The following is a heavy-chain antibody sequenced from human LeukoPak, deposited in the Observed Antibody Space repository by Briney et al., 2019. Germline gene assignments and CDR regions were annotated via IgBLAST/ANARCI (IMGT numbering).Heavy chain of an antibody. CDR2: IYYSGST. CDR3: ASSRYYDSLTGYWVYYFDY. CDR1: GGSISSYY. V-gene: IGHV4-59*08. Sequence: KSSETLSLTCTVSGGSISSYYWSWIRQPPGKGLEWIGYIYYSGSTNYNPSLKSRVTISVDTSKNQFSLRLSSVTAADTAVYYCASSRYYDSLTGYWVYYFDYWGQGTLVTVSS. D-gene: IGHD3-9*01. J-gene: IGHJ4*02.